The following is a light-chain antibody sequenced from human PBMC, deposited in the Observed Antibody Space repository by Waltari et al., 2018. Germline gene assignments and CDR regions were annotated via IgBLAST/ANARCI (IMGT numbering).Light chain of an antibody. J-gene: IGLJ3*02. V-gene: IGLV2-23*01. CDR3: CSYAGSYTWV. CDR2: DDN. CDR1: SSDVVNYNL. Sequence: QSALTQPASVSGSPGQSITISCTGTSSDVVNYNLVSWYQQYPGKAPKVMIYDDNRRPSGVSDRSSGSKSGNTASLTISGVQAEDEADYYCCSYAGSYTWVFGGGTKLTVL.